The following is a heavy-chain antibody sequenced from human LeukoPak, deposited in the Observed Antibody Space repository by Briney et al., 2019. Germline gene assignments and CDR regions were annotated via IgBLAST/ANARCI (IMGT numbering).Heavy chain of an antibody. CDR2: IYYSGGT. J-gene: IGHJ3*02. Sequence: SETLSLTCTVSGGSISSSSYYWGWIRQPPGKGLEWIGYIYYSGGTNYNPSLKSRVTISVDTSKNQFSLKLSSVTAADTAVYYCARLDRWFGVQGGAFDIWGQGTMVTVSS. CDR3: ARLDRWFGVQGGAFDI. CDR1: GGSISSSSYY. V-gene: IGHV4-61*05. D-gene: IGHD3-10*01.